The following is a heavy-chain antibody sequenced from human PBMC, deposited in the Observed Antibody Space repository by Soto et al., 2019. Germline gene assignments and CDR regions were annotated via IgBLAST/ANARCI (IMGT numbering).Heavy chain of an antibody. CDR3: ARGTYYYGSGSYYPPCYYYSGMDV. Sequence: SQTISLPCAISGDSVSSNSAAWNWIRQSPSRGLEWLGRTYYRSKWYNDYAVSVKSRITINPDTSKNQFSLQLNSVTPEDTAVYYCARGTYYYGSGSYYPPCYYYSGMDVCGQGTTVTVSS. J-gene: IGHJ6*02. CDR2: TYYRSKWYN. V-gene: IGHV6-1*01. CDR1: GDSVSSNSAA. D-gene: IGHD3-10*01.